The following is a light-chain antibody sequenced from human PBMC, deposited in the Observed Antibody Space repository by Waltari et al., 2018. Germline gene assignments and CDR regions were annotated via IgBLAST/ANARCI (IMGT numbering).Light chain of an antibody. Sequence: DIVMTQSPDSLAVSLGERATINCKSSQTVLYSSNNQNYLAWYQKKSGHPPKLLISWSSARESGVPDRFRGSGSGTDFTLTISSLQAEDVAVYFCQQYYSNSLTFGGGTRVEIK. CDR3: QQYYSNSLT. CDR2: WSS. V-gene: IGKV4-1*01. J-gene: IGKJ4*01. CDR1: QTVLYSSNNQNY.